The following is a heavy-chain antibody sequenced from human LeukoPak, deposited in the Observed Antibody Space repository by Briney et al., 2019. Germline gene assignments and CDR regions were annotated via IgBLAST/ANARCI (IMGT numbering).Heavy chain of an antibody. CDR2: ISGSGGST. CDR3: AKDPRGVVVPAAMSHWFDP. D-gene: IGHD2-2*01. V-gene: IGHV3-23*01. J-gene: IGHJ5*02. CDR1: GFTFSSYA. Sequence: PGGSLRLSCAASGFTFSSYAMSWVRQAPGKGLEWVSAISGSGGSTYYADSVKGRFTISRDNSKNTLYLQMNSLRAEDTAVYYCAKDPRGVVVPAAMSHWFDPWGQGTLVTVSS.